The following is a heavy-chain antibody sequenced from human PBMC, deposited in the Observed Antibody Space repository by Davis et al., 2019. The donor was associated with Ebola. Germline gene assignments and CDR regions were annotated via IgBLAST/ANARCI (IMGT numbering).Heavy chain of an antibody. D-gene: IGHD6-13*01. CDR1: GFTFGDYA. J-gene: IGHJ4*02. CDR2: ISGSGSTT. V-gene: IGHV3-23*01. Sequence: PGGSLRLSCTASGFTFGDYAMSWVRQAPGKGLEWVSAISGSGSTTFHADSVKGRFTISRDNSKNTLYLQMNSLRAEDTAVYYCARPAAGSGTGDYWGQGTLVTVSS. CDR3: ARPAAGSGTGDY.